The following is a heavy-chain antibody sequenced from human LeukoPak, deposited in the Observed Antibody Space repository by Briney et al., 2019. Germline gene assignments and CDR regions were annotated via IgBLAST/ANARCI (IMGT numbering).Heavy chain of an antibody. D-gene: IGHD3-22*01. J-gene: IGHJ4*02. V-gene: IGHV4-38-2*01. CDR2: IYHSGST. CDR3: ARVPYYYDSSGYYSVDC. Sequence: SETLSLTCAVSGASISSGYYWGWIRQPPGKGLEWIGSIYHSGSTYYNPSLKSRVTISVDTSKNQFSLKLSSVTAADTAVYYCARVPYYYDSSGYYSVDCWGQGTLVTVSS. CDR1: GASISSGYY.